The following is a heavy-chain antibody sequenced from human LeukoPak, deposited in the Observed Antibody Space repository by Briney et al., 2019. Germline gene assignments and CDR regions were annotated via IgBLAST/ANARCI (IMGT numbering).Heavy chain of an antibody. Sequence: GGSLRLSCAASGFTFSSYAMSWVRQTPGKGLEWVSGISGSGGSTYYADSVKGRFTITRDNSENTLYLQMHSLRAEDTAVYYCARDRPNYYGSDGHYYRRDGDYWGRGTLVSVSS. J-gene: IGHJ4*02. CDR1: GFTFSSYA. CDR3: ARDRPNYYGSDGHYYRRDGDY. CDR2: ISGSGGST. V-gene: IGHV3-23*01. D-gene: IGHD3-22*01.